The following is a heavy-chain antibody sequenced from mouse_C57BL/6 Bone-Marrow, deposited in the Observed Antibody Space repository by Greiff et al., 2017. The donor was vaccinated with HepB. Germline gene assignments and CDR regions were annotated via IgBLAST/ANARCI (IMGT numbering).Heavy chain of an antibody. J-gene: IGHJ4*01. CDR2: ISNGGGST. CDR3: ARLITTVVARNYAMDY. Sequence: EVKVVESGGGLVQPGGSLKLSCAASGFTFSDYYMYWVRQTPEKRLEWVAYISNGGGSTYYPDTVKGRFTISRDNAKNTLYLQMSRLKSEDTAMYYCARLITTVVARNYAMDYWGQGTSVTVSS. D-gene: IGHD1-1*01. CDR1: GFTFSDYY. V-gene: IGHV5-12*01.